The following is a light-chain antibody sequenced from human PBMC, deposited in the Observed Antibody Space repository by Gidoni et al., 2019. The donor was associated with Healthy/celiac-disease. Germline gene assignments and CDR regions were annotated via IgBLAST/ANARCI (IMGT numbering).Light chain of an antibody. CDR3: MQALQTPPT. CDR1: QSLLHRNGYNY. J-gene: IGKJ2*01. CDR2: LGS. V-gene: IGKV2-28*01. Sequence: DIVMTQSPLSLPVTPGEPASRACRSSQSLLHRNGYNYLDWYLQKPGQSPQLLIYLGSNRASGVPDRFSGSGSGTDFTLKISRVEAEDVGVYYCMQALQTPPTFGQGTKLEIK.